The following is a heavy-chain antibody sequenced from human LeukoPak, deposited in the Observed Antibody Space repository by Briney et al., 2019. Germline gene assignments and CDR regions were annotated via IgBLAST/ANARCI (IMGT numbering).Heavy chain of an antibody. J-gene: IGHJ5*02. CDR3: AKGPADYDFWSGPCNWFGP. D-gene: IGHD3-3*01. CDR2: ISGSGGST. Sequence: PGGSLRLSCAASGFTFSSYAMSWVRQAPGKGLEWVSAISGSGGSTYYADSVKGRFTISRDNSKNTLYLQMNSLRAEDTAVYYCAKGPADYDFWSGPCNWFGPWGQGTLVTVSS. V-gene: IGHV3-23*01. CDR1: GFTFSSYA.